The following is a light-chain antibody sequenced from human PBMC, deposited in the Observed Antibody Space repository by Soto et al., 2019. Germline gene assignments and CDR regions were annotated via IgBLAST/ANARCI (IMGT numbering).Light chain of an antibody. CDR2: KAS. CDR1: QSISTW. CDR3: QQYNSSPLP. Sequence: DIQMTQSPSTLSASVGDRVTITCRASQSISTWLAWYQHKPGKAPKFLIYKASSFETGVPSRFSGSGSGTEFPLTISSLQPADFATYYCQQYNSSPLPFGGGTKVEIK. J-gene: IGKJ4*02. V-gene: IGKV1-5*03.